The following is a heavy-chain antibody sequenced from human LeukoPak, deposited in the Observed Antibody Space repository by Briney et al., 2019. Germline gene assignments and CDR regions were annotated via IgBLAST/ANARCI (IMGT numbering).Heavy chain of an antibody. CDR1: GFTFSSYA. Sequence: GGSLRLSCAASGFTFSSYAMSWVRQAPGKGLEWVSAISGSGGSTYYADSVKGRFTISRDNSKNTLYLQMNSLRAEDTAVYYCAKEDCSSTSCYTWGVDYFDYWGQGTLVTVSS. CDR2: ISGSGGST. V-gene: IGHV3-23*01. CDR3: AKEDCSSTSCYTWGVDYFDY. D-gene: IGHD2-2*02. J-gene: IGHJ4*02.